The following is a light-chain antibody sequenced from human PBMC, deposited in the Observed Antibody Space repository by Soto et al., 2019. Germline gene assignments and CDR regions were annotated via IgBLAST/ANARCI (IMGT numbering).Light chain of an antibody. CDR2: KAS. J-gene: IGKJ1*01. Sequence: IQMTQSPSTLSASVGATVTVSCRASQSVSGWLAWYQQKPGKAPKLLIYKASSLESGVPSRFSGSGSGTEFTLTISSLQPDDFATYYCQQYNSYWTFGQGTKVDIK. CDR3: QQYNSYWT. CDR1: QSVSGW. V-gene: IGKV1-5*03.